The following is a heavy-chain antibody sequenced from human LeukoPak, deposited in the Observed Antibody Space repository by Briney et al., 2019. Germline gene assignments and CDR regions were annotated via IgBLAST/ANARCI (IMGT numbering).Heavy chain of an antibody. Sequence: PSGTLSLTCGVSGGSIDITNYWSWVRQAPGKGLEWIGEIPQDVITNYNPSLRSRVAMSFDRANNQFSLSLTSVTAADTAVYYCTKEDRPYCPFAYWGQGVLVTVSS. CDR1: GGSIDITNY. V-gene: IGHV4-4*02. D-gene: IGHD1-26*01. CDR2: IPQDVIT. J-gene: IGHJ4*02. CDR3: TKEDRPYCPFAY.